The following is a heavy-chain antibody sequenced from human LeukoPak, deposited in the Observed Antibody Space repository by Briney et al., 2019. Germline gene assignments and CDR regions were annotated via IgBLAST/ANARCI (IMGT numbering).Heavy chain of an antibody. J-gene: IGHJ5*02. CDR3: AKGLAFYGDYPYGFDP. V-gene: IGHV3-30*02. Sequence: GGSLRLSCAASEFTFSSYTMNWVRQAPGKGLEWVAFIRYDGSNKYYADSVKGRFTISRDNSKNTLYLQMNSLRAEDTAVYYCAKGLAFYGDYPYGFDPWGQGTLVTVSS. D-gene: IGHD4-17*01. CDR1: EFTFSSYT. CDR2: IRYDGSNK.